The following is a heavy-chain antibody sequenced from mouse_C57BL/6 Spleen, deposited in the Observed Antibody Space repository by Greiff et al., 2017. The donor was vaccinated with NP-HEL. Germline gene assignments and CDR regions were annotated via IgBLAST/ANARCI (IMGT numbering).Heavy chain of an antibody. Sequence: VQLQQSGAELVRPGASVTLSCKASGYTFTDYEMHWVKQTPVHGLEWIGAIDPETGGTAYNQKFKGKAILTADKSSSTAYMELRSLTSDDSAVYYCTRVTTVGFDYWGQGTTLTVSS. V-gene: IGHV1-15*01. CDR3: TRVTTVGFDY. CDR2: IDPETGGT. D-gene: IGHD1-1*01. CDR1: GYTFTDYE. J-gene: IGHJ2*01.